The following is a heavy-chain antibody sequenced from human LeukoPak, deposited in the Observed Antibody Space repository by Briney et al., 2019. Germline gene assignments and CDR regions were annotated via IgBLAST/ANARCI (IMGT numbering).Heavy chain of an antibody. D-gene: IGHD5-18*01. CDR2: INHSGST. CDR1: GGSFSGYY. CDR3: ARGRGYSYGPNWFDP. V-gene: IGHV4-34*01. Sequence: SETLSLTCAVYGGSFSGYYWSWIRQPPGKGLEWIGEINHSGSTNYNPSLKSRVTISVDTSKNQFSLKLSSVTGADTAVYYCARGRGYSYGPNWFDPWGQGTLVTVSS. J-gene: IGHJ5*02.